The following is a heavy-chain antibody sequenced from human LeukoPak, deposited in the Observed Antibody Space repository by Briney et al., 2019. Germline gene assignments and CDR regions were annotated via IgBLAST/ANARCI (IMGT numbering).Heavy chain of an antibody. CDR3: ARVYSSGWYYFDY. V-gene: IGHV1-2*02. Sequence: ASVKVSCKASGYTFTGYYMHWVRQAPGQGLEWMGWINPNNGGTNYAQKFQGRVTMTRDTSISTAYMELSRLRSDDTAVYYCARVYSSGWYYFDYWGQGTLVTVSS. CDR2: INPNNGGT. D-gene: IGHD6-19*01. CDR1: GYTFTGYY. J-gene: IGHJ4*02.